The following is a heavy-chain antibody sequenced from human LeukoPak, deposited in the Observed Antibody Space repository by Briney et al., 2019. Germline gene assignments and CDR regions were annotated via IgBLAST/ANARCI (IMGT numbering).Heavy chain of an antibody. V-gene: IGHV1-46*01. D-gene: IGHD1-1*01. Sequence: ASVTVSCTASGYTFSSYYMHWVRQAPGQGLEWMGIINRSGGSTSYGQKIQGRVNMTRDTSTSTVYMELSSLRSEDTAVYYCARETGIRTRFDYWSQGTLVTVSS. CDR3: ARETGIRTRFDY. J-gene: IGHJ4*02. CDR1: GYTFSSYY. CDR2: INRSGGST.